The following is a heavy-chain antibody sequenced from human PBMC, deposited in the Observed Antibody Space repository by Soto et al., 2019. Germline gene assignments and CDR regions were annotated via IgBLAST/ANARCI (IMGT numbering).Heavy chain of an antibody. J-gene: IGHJ4*02. D-gene: IGHD1-1*01. CDR1: GFTFSSHA. Sequence: EVQLLDSGGGLVQPGGSLRLSCAASGFTFSSHAMSWVRQAPGKGLEWVSAISGSGDRAYYADSVKGRFTISRDNAKNTLYLQMNSLRAEDTALYYCATSNWNDVDYWGQGTLVTVSS. V-gene: IGHV3-23*01. CDR3: ATSNWNDVDY. CDR2: ISGSGDRA.